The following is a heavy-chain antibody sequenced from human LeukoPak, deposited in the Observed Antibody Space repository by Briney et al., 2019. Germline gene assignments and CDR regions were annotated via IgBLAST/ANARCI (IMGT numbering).Heavy chain of an antibody. CDR2: IYYSGST. Sequence: PSETLSLTCTVSGGSISSYYWSWIRQPPGKGLEWIGYIYYSGSTNYNPSLKSRVTISVDTSKNQFSLKLRSVTAADTAVYYCARDRSSYGLFDYWGQGTLVTVSS. CDR1: GGSISSYY. V-gene: IGHV4-59*01. J-gene: IGHJ4*02. D-gene: IGHD5-18*01. CDR3: ARDRSSYGLFDY.